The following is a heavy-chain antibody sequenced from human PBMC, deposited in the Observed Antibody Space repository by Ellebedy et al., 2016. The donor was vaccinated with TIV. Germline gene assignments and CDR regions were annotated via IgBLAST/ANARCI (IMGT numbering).Heavy chain of an antibody. Sequence: GESLKISCAASGLTFRSYDMHWVRQTPGKGLEWVAVVQTDGNRKYYADSVKGRFTISRDTSNKTLCLQMSSLRAEDSALYYCATDCGGHSRQSLDCWGPGTLVTVSS. J-gene: IGHJ4*02. CDR1: GLTFRSYD. V-gene: IGHV3-33*08. CDR3: ATDCGGHSRQSLDC. CDR2: VQTDGNRK. D-gene: IGHD2-21*01.